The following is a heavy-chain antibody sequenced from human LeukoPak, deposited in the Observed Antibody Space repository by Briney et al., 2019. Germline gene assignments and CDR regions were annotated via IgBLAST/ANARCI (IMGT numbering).Heavy chain of an antibody. D-gene: IGHD3-10*01. CDR3: AKDFEGYYGSGSYYFGY. J-gene: IGHJ4*02. CDR1: GFTFRSYA. Sequence: GGSLRLSCAASGFTFRSYAMSWVRQAPGKGLEWVSGISGSGRATYYADSVKGRFTISRDNSKNTLYLQMNSLGAEDTAVYHCAKDFEGYYGSGSYYFGYWGQGTLVTVSS. V-gene: IGHV3-23*01. CDR2: ISGSGRAT.